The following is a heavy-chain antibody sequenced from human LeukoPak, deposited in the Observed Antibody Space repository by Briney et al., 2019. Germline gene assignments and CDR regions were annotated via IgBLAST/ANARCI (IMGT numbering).Heavy chain of an antibody. CDR1: GFTFDDYA. CDR3: AKVGSSGGQLVGNFDY. D-gene: IGHD6-6*01. V-gene: IGHV3-9*03. CDR2: ISWNSGSI. Sequence: PGGSLRLSCAASGFTFDDYAMHWVRQAPGKGLEWVSGISWNSGSIGYADSVKGRFTISRDNAKNSLYLQMNSLRAEDMALYYCAKVGSSGGQLVGNFDYWGQGTLVTVSS. J-gene: IGHJ4*02.